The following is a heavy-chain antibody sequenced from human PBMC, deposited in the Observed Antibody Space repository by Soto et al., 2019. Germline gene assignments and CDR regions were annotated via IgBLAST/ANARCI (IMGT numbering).Heavy chain of an antibody. CDR2: IDYSGST. J-gene: IGHJ4*02. Sequence: SETLSLTCSVPGGSISTGSYYWGWIRQPPGKGLEWIGIIDYSGSTNYNPSLRSRVTISVDTSKNQFSLKLSSVTAADTAVYYCARGHRDGYRSGSLDSWGQGTLVTVSS. D-gene: IGHD5-12*01. CDR3: ARGHRDGYRSGSLDS. V-gene: IGHV4-39*07. CDR1: GGSISTGSYY.